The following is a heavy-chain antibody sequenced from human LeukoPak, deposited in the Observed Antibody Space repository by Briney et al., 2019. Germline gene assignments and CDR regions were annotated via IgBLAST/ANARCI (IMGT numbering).Heavy chain of an antibody. CDR2: IYSGGST. V-gene: IGHV3-53*01. J-gene: IGHJ4*02. Sequence: GGSLRLSCAASGFTFSSYGMHWVRQAPGKGLEWVSVIYSGGSTYYADSVKGRFTISRDNSKNTLYLQMNSLRAEDTAVYYCARGDKYSYGLDLYFDYWGQGTLVTVSS. CDR1: GFTFSSYG. D-gene: IGHD5-18*01. CDR3: ARGDKYSYGLDLYFDY.